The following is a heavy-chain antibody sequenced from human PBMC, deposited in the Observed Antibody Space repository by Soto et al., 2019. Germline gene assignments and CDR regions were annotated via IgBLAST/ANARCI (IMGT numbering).Heavy chain of an antibody. CDR1: GYTFTSYD. CDR2: MNPNSGNT. D-gene: IGHD2-8*01. Sequence: ASVNVSCKASGYTFTSYDINWVRQANGQGLEWMGWMNPNSGNTGYAQKFQGRVTITADESTSTAYMELSSLRSEDTAVYYCARRIVLMVYAIPMVDYYGMDVWGQGTTVTVSS. J-gene: IGHJ6*02. V-gene: IGHV1-8*01. CDR3: ARRIVLMVYAIPMVDYYGMDV.